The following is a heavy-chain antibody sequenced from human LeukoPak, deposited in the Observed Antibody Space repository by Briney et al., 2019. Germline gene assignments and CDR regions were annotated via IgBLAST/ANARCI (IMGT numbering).Heavy chain of an antibody. V-gene: IGHV3-30*01. CDR3: ARNQISWYLQY. J-gene: IGHJ4*02. D-gene: IGHD6-13*01. CDR1: GFTFSSYA. Sequence: GGSLRLSCAASGFTFSSYAMHWVRQAPGKGLEWVAVISYDGNNKYFADSVKGRFTISRDNSKSTLYLQMNSLRAEDTAVYYCARNQISWYLQYWGQGTLVTVSS. CDR2: ISYDGNNK.